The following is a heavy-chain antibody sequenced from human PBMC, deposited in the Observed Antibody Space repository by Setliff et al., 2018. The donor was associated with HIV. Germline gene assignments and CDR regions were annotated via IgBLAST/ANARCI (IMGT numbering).Heavy chain of an antibody. CDR3: ARDLAYCSGGSCYRPLIYYFYYMDV. D-gene: IGHD2-15*01. CDR2: VIPNSGRA. Sequence: ASVKVSCKASGFSFDDYYIHWVRQAPGQGLEWMGCVIPNSGRAYYAQKFQGRVTMTSDASLSTAYMELSGLTSDDTATYYCARDLAYCSGGSCYRPLIYYFYYMDVWGKGTTVTVSS. V-gene: IGHV1-2*02. J-gene: IGHJ6*03. CDR1: GFSFDDYY.